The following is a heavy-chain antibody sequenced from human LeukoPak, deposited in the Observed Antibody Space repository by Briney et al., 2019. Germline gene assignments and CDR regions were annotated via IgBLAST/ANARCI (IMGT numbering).Heavy chain of an antibody. J-gene: IGHJ4*02. V-gene: IGHV4-34*01. Sequence: SETLSLTCAVYGGSFSGYYWSWIRQPPGKGLEWIGEINHSGSTNYNPSLKSRVTISVDTSKNQFSLKLSSVTAADTAVYYCARAARGYDSSGYYLLPMYFDYWGQGTLVTVSS. CDR3: ARAARGYDSSGYYLLPMYFDY. CDR1: GGSFSGYY. D-gene: IGHD3-22*01. CDR2: INHSGST.